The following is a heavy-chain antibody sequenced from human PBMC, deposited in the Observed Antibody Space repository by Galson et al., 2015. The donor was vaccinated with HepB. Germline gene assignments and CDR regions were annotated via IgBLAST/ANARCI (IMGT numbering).Heavy chain of an antibody. V-gene: IGHV5-51*03. CDR2: IYPGDSDT. Sequence: QSGAEVKKPGESLKISCKGSEYSFTSYWIGWVRQMPGKGLEWMGIIYPGDSDTRYSSSFQGQVTISADKSISTAYLQWSSLKASDTAMYYCARRGGVRGSQQKGAFDIWGQGTMVTVSS. CDR1: EYSFTSYW. J-gene: IGHJ3*02. CDR3: ARRGGVRGSQQKGAFDI. D-gene: IGHD3-10*01.